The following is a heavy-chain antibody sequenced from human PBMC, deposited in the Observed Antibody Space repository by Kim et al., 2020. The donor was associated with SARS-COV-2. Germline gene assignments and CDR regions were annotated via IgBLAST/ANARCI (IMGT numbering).Heavy chain of an antibody. J-gene: IGHJ4*02. CDR2: TYSAATT. D-gene: IGHD2-8*01. Sequence: GGSLRLSCVASGINFSGCYMAWVRQAPGKGLEWVSVTYSAATTFYSDSVKGRFTIARHNSKNTLHLQMNSLSADDTAVYYCARGANVNGIYFDYWCQGTLVPASS. CDR3: ARGANVNGIYFDY. CDR1: GINFSGCY. V-gene: IGHV3-53*01.